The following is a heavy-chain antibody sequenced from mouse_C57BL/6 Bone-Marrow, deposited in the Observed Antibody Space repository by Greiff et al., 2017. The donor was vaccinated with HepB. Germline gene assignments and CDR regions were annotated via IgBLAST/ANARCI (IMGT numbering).Heavy chain of an antibody. CDR1: GFTFSNYW. J-gene: IGHJ2*01. Sequence: EVKLEESGGGLVQPGGSMKLSCVASGFTFSNYWMNWVRQSPEKGLEWVAQIRVKSDNYATHYAESVKGRFTISRDDSNSSVYLKMNNLRAEDTRIYYCTLGYYGSSYRYFDYWGQGATLTVSS. CDR2: IRVKSDNYAT. CDR3: TLGYYGSSYRYFDY. V-gene: IGHV6-3*01. D-gene: IGHD1-1*01.